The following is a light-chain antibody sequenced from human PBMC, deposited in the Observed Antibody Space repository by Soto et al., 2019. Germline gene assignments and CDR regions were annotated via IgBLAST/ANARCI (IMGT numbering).Light chain of an antibody. CDR3: HQFGSSPPAFT. V-gene: IGKV3-20*01. CDR1: QSVSTRY. Sequence: ESMLTQSPGTLSLSPGERATLSCRASQSVSTRYLAWYQQKPGQAPRLLIYGASIRATVFPDRFSGSGSGTDFTLTISRLEPEDFAVYYCHQFGSSPPAFTFGQGTKLEI. CDR2: GAS. J-gene: IGKJ2*01.